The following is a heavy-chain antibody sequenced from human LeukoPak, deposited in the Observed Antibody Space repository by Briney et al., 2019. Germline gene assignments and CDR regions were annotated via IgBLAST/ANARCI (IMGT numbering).Heavy chain of an antibody. CDR1: GGSFSGYY. Sequence: LSETLSLTCAVYGGSFSGYYWSGIRQPPGKGLEWGGYIYYSGSTNYNPSLKIRVTISVDTSKNQFSLKLSSVTSADTAVYYCARDRSKGRSWYSDLWGRRTLVSVSS. V-gene: IGHV4-59*01. CDR3: ARDRSKGRSWYSDL. J-gene: IGHJ2*01. CDR2: IYYSGST.